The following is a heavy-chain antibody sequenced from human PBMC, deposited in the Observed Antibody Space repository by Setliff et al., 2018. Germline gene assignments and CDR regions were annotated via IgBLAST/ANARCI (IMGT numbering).Heavy chain of an antibody. Sequence: SETLSLTCAVYGGSFSGYCWSWIRQPPGKRLEWIGEIIHSGSTNYNPSLKSRVTISMDTSKNQFSLKVSSVTAADTAVYYCATWYYYDSSGYYLYYWGQGTLVTVSS. V-gene: IGHV4-34*12. CDR2: IIHSGST. CDR1: GGSFSGYC. J-gene: IGHJ4*02. CDR3: ATWYYYDSSGYYLYY. D-gene: IGHD3-22*01.